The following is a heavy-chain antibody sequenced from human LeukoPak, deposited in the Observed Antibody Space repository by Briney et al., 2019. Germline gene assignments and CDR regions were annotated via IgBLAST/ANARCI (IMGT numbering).Heavy chain of an antibody. CDR3: ATSVIDTAMVDFNYLDY. CDR1: GYTFTSYG. D-gene: IGHD5-18*01. CDR2: ISAYNGNT. J-gene: IGHJ4*02. V-gene: IGHV1-18*01. Sequence: ASVKVSCKASGYTFTSYGISWVRQAPGQGLEWMGWISAYNGNTNYAQKLQGRVTMTTDISTSTAYMELRSLRSDDTAVYYCATSVIDTAMVDFNYLDYWGQGTLVTVSS.